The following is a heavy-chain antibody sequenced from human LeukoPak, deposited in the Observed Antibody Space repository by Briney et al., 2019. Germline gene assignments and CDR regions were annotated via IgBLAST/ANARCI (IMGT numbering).Heavy chain of an antibody. V-gene: IGHV3-23*01. Sequence: GGSLRLSCAASGFTFSSYAMSWVRQAPGKGLEWVSAISGSGGSTYYADSVKGRFTISRDNSKNTLYLQMNSLRAEDTAVYYCAKDPEIGGYYYGPYFQHWGQGTLVTVSS. CDR2: ISGSGGST. CDR1: GFTFSSYA. D-gene: IGHD3-10*01. CDR3: AKDPEIGGYYYGPYFQH. J-gene: IGHJ1*01.